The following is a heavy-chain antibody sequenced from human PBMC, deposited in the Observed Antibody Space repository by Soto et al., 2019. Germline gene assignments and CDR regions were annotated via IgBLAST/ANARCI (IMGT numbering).Heavy chain of an antibody. J-gene: IGHJ4*02. CDR1: GYTFTDFW. CDR2: VYPDDSDT. Sequence: GESLKISCKGSGYTFTDFWIAWVRQMPGKGLEWMGLVYPDDSDTRYSPSLQGQVTISADKSISTAYLQWRSLKASDTAMYFCARRDYYDSTAYFYWGQGTLVTVSS. V-gene: IGHV5-51*01. D-gene: IGHD3-22*01. CDR3: ARRDYYDSTAYFY.